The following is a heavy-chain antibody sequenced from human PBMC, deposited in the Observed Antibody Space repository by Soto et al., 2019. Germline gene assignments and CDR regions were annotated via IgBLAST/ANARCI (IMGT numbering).Heavy chain of an antibody. Sequence: ASETLSLTCTVSGGSISSGDYYWSWIRQPPGKGLEWIGYIYYSGSTYYNPSLKSRVTISVDTSKNQFSLKLSSVTAADTAVYYCARDSLFYGDYRDYYYGMDVWGQGTTVTVSS. V-gene: IGHV4-30-4*01. CDR1: GGSISSGDYY. D-gene: IGHD4-17*01. J-gene: IGHJ6*02. CDR3: ARDSLFYGDYRDYYYGMDV. CDR2: IYYSGST.